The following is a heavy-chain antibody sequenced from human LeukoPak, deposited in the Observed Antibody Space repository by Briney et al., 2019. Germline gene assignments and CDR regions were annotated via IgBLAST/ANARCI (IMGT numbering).Heavy chain of an antibody. CDR1: GYPFTSYW. Sequence: GESLKISCKASGYPFTSYWIGWLRQMPGKGLEWMGIIFPHDSSIRYSPSFQGQVTISADKSISTAYLQWTSLKASDTAMYYCARHLRGDEYRHLDYWGQGTLVSVSS. D-gene: IGHD2/OR15-2a*01. CDR2: IFPHDSSI. J-gene: IGHJ4*02. V-gene: IGHV5-51*01. CDR3: ARHLRGDEYRHLDY.